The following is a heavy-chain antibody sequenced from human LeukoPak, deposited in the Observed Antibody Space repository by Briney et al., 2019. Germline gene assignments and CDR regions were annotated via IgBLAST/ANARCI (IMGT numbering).Heavy chain of an antibody. J-gene: IGHJ5*02. D-gene: IGHD3-16*01. CDR2: INHSGST. CDR1: GGSFSGYY. CDR3: ARALEKYYDYVWGSYSSWFDP. V-gene: IGHV4-34*01. Sequence: SGTLSLTCAVYGGSFSGYYWSWIRQPPGKGLEWIGEINHSGSTNYNPSLKSRVTISVDTSKNQFSLKLSSVTAADTAVYYCARALEKYYDYVWGSYSSWFDPWGQGTLVTVSS.